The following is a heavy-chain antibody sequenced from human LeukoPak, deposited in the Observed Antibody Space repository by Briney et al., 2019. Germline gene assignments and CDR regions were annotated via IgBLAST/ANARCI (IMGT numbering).Heavy chain of an antibody. Sequence: SETLSLTCTVSGGSISSGDYYWGWIRQPPGKGLEWIGSIYYSGSTYYNPSLKSRVTISVDTSKNQFSLKLSSVTAADTAVYYCARQDDMNSSRYWGQGTLVTVSS. CDR3: ARQDDMNSSRY. CDR2: IYYSGST. J-gene: IGHJ4*02. D-gene: IGHD6-19*01. V-gene: IGHV4-39*01. CDR1: GGSISSGDYY.